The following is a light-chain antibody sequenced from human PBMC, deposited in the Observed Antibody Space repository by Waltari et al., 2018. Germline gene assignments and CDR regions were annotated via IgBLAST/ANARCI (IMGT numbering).Light chain of an antibody. CDR1: QSISSY. Sequence: DIQMTQSPSSLSASVGDRVTITCRASQSISSYLNWYQQKPGKAPKLRIYAASSLQSGVPSRFSGSGSGTEFTLTINRLQPEDFATYYCQQSSSTPPFTFGPGTKVDIK. CDR2: AAS. J-gene: IGKJ3*01. CDR3: QQSSSTPPFT. V-gene: IGKV1-39*01.